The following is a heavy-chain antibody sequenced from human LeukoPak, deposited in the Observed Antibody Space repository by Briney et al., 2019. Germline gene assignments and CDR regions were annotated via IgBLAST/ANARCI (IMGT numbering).Heavy chain of an antibody. CDR1: GYTFTSYY. Sequence: GASVKVSCKASGYTFTSYYMHWVRQAPGQGLEWMGIINPSGGSTSYAQKFQGRVTMTRDTSTSTVYMELSSLRSDDTAVYYCAISNPYYYDSSGYYYHYWGQGTLVTVSS. J-gene: IGHJ4*02. CDR3: AISNPYYYDSSGYYYHY. CDR2: INPSGGST. D-gene: IGHD3-22*01. V-gene: IGHV1-46*01.